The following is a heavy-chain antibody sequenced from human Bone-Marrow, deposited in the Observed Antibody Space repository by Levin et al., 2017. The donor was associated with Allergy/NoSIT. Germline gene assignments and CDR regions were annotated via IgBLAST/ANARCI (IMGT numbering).Heavy chain of an antibody. CDR2: ISYDGSNK. Sequence: GGSLRLSCAASGFTFSSYGMHWVRQAPGKGLEWVAVISYDGSNKYYADSVKGRFTISRDNSKNTLYLQMNSLRAEDTAVYYCAKGASLYSNHYYYYGMDVWGQGTTVTVSS. V-gene: IGHV3-30*18. J-gene: IGHJ6*02. CDR3: AKGASLYSNHYYYYGMDV. D-gene: IGHD6-13*01. CDR1: GFTFSSYG.